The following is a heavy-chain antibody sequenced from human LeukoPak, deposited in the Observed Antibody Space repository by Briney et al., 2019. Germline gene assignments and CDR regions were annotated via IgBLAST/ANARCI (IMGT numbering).Heavy chain of an antibody. V-gene: IGHV4-59*01. D-gene: IGHD5-12*01. J-gene: IGHJ4*02. CDR3: ARGDDYKSTLFDY. Sequence: SETLSLTCTVSGGSISSYYWNWIRQPPGKGLEWIGYISYSGTTNYNPSLKSRVTISVDTSKKQFSLKLTSATAADTAVYYCARGDDYKSTLFDYWGQGTLVTISS. CDR2: ISYSGTT. CDR1: GGSISSYY.